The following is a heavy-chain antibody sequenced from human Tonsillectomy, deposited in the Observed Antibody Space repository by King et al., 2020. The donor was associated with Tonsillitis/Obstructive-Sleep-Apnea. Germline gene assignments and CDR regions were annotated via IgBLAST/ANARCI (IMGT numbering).Heavy chain of an antibody. J-gene: IGHJ5*02. D-gene: IGHD3-3*01. CDR1: GFTFSDYY. Sequence: VQLVESGGGLVKPGGSLRLSCAASGFTFSDYYMSWIRQAPGKGREWVSYISSSSSYTNYADSVKGRFTISRDNAKNSLYLQMNSLRAEDTAVYYCARDFYDFWSGYLFDPWGQGTLVTVSS. CDR2: ISSSSSYT. CDR3: ARDFYDFWSGYLFDP. V-gene: IGHV3-11*05.